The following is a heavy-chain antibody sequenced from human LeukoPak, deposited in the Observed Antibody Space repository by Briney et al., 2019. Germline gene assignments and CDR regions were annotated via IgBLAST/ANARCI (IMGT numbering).Heavy chain of an antibody. Sequence: KPSETLSLTCTVSGGSISSYYWSWIRQPPGKGLEWIGYIYDSGSTNYNPSLKSRVTISLDTSRNQFSLKLNSVTAADTAVYYCARGVGSGYTDDWGQGTLVTVFS. V-gene: IGHV4-59*01. J-gene: IGHJ4*02. CDR3: ARGVGSGYTDD. D-gene: IGHD3-22*01. CDR1: GGSISSYY. CDR2: IYDSGST.